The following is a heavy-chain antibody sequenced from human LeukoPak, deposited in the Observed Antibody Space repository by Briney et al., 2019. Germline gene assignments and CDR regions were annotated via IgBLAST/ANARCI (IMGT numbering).Heavy chain of an antibody. D-gene: IGHD1-26*01. CDR2: IRNKANSYTT. CDR1: GFTFSDHA. CDR3: TRLVGAND. Sequence: GGSLKLSCAASGFTFSDHAMDWVRQAPGKGLEWVGRIRNKANSYTTEYAASVQGRFTVSRDDSKNSLYLQMNSMKTEDTAVYYCTRLVGANDWGQGTLVTVSS. V-gene: IGHV3-72*01. J-gene: IGHJ4*02.